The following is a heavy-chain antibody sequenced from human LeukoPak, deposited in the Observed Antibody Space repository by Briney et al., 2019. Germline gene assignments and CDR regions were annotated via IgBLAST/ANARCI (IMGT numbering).Heavy chain of an antibody. D-gene: IGHD3-22*01. CDR1: GGSISSYY. CDR2: IFYSGTT. J-gene: IGHJ4*02. Sequence: SETLSLTCTVSGGSISSYYWSWIRQPPGKGLEWIGFIFYSGTTNYNPSLKSRVTMSVDTSKNQFSLKLSSVTAADTAVYYCARGGWNKFDYWGQGTLVTVSS. CDR3: ARGGWNKFDY. V-gene: IGHV4-59*01.